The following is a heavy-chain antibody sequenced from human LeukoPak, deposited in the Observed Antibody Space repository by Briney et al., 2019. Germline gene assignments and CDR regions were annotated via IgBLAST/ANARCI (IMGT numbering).Heavy chain of an antibody. V-gene: IGHV3-30*03. J-gene: IGHJ4*02. D-gene: IGHD4-23*01. CDR3: ARRACGYSTFFYFDY. CDR2: ISYDGSNK. Sequence: GGSLRLSCAASGFTFSSYGMHWVRQAPGKGLEWVAVISYDGSNKYYADSVKGRLTISRDNSKNTLYLQMNSLRAEDTALYYCARRACGYSTFFYFDYWGQGTLVTVSS. CDR1: GFTFSSYG.